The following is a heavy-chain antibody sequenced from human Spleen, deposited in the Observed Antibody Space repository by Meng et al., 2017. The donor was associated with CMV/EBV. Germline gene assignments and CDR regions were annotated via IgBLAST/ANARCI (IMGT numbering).Heavy chain of an antibody. CDR3: ARDLSTAYCSSTSCYTVPYYYGMDV. J-gene: IGHJ6*02. Sequence: ASVKVSCKASGYTFTGYGLSWVRQAPGQGLEWMGWISAYNGNTNYAQKLQGRVTMTTDTSTSTAYMELRSLRSDDTTVYYCARDLSTAYCSSTSCYTVPYYYGMDVWGQGTTVTVSS. V-gene: IGHV1-18*01. CDR1: GYTFTGYG. D-gene: IGHD2-2*02. CDR2: ISAYNGNT.